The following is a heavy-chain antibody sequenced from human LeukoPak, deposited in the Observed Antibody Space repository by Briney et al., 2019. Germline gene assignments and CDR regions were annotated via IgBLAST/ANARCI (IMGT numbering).Heavy chain of an antibody. CDR2: ISGSGGST. CDR3: AKDPRDSSGWYGFFQH. J-gene: IGHJ1*01. V-gene: IGHV3-23*01. Sequence: GGCLRLSCAASGFTFTTYAMSWVRQAPGEGLEWGSAISGSGGSTYYADSVKGRVSISRDSSKNTLYLQMNSLRAEDTAVYYCAKDPRDSSGWYGFFQHWGQGTLVTVPS. D-gene: IGHD6-19*01. CDR1: GFTFTTYA.